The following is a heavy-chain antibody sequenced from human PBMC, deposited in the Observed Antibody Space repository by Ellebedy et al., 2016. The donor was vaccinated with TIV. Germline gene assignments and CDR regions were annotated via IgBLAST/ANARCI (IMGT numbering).Heavy chain of an antibody. D-gene: IGHD6-19*01. J-gene: IGHJ5*02. CDR1: GYTFNSYG. V-gene: IGHV1-18*04. CDR2: ISAYNGNT. CDR3: ARTESSGYQYNWFDP. Sequence: AASVKVSCKASGYTFNSYGISWVRQAPGQGLEGMGWISAYNGNTYYAQKFQGRITMTTDISTSTAYMELRSLRFDDTAVYYCARTESSGYQYNWFDPWGQGTLVTVSS.